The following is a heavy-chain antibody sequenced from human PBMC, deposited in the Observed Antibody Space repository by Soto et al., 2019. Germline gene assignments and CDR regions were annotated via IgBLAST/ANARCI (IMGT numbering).Heavy chain of an antibody. Sequence: QVQLVESGGGLVKPGGSLRLSCAASGFTFSDYYMSWIRQAPGKGLEWVSYISSSGSTIYYADSVKGRFTISRDNAKNSLYLQMNSLRAEDTAVYYCARDPSRYGDPSRYYYYYYGMDVWGQGTTVTVSS. V-gene: IGHV3-11*01. J-gene: IGHJ6*02. CDR1: GFTFSDYY. CDR2: ISSSGSTI. D-gene: IGHD4-17*01. CDR3: ARDPSRYGDPSRYYYYYYGMDV.